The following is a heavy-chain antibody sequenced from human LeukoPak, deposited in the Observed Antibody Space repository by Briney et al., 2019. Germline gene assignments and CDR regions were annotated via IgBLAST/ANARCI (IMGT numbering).Heavy chain of an antibody. CDR3: ARVRRYCSGGSCYLPDY. CDR1: GGSFSGYY. CDR2: INHSGST. D-gene: IGHD2-15*01. J-gene: IGHJ4*02. Sequence: SGTLSLTCAVYGGSFSGYYWSWIRQPPGKGLEWIGEINHSGSTNYNPSLKSRVTISVDTSKNQFSLKLSSVTAADTAVYYCARVRRYCSGGSCYLPDYWGQGTLVTVSS. V-gene: IGHV4-34*01.